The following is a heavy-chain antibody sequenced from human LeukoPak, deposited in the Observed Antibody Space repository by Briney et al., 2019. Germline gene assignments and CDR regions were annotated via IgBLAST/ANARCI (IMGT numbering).Heavy chain of an antibody. CDR3: ARDPSSKGGVYYYGMDV. CDR2: IYYSGST. V-gene: IGHV4-59*01. Sequence: SETLSLTCTVSGGSISSYYWSWTRQPPGKGLEWIGYIYYSGSTNYNPSLKSRVTISVDTSKNQFSLKLSSVTAADTAVYYCARDPSSKGGVYYYGMDVWGQGTRSPSP. J-gene: IGHJ6*02. D-gene: IGHD6-6*01. CDR1: GGSISSYY.